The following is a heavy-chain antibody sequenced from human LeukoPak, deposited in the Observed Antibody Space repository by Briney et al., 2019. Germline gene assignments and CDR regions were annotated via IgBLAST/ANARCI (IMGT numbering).Heavy chain of an antibody. Sequence: KSSQTLSLTCTVSGDSISSGDYYWSWIRQPAGKGLEWIGRISSSGSTNYNPSLKSRVTISVDTSKNQFSLKLSSVTAADTAVYYCARDGYSGNDGLWGQGSLVTVSS. CDR1: GDSISSGDYY. J-gene: IGHJ4*02. CDR2: ISSSGST. CDR3: ARDGYSGNDGL. V-gene: IGHV4-61*02. D-gene: IGHD5-12*01.